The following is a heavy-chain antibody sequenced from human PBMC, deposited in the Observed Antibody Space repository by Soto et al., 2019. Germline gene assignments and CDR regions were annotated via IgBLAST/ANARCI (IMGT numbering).Heavy chain of an antibody. V-gene: IGHV1-46*01. CDR1: GYTFTSYY. D-gene: IGHD3-22*01. J-gene: IGHJ3*02. Sequence: QVQLVQSGAGVKKPGASVKVSCKASGYTFTSYYMHWVRQAPGQGLEWMGIINPSGGSTSYAKKFQGRVTMTRDTSTSTVYMELSSLRAEDTAVYYCASQKTYYYDSSGYYAAAFDIWGQGTMVTVS. CDR2: INPSGGST. CDR3: ASQKTYYYDSSGYYAAAFDI.